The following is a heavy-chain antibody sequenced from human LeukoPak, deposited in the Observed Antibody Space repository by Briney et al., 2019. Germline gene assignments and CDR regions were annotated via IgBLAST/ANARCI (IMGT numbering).Heavy chain of an antibody. Sequence: GGSLRLSCVASGFSFSNYGMSWVRQAPGKGLEWVSGISGSGGSTYYADSVKGRFTISRDNSKNTLYLQMNSLRVEDTAVYYCAKSWNYYDSSGDDALDIWGQGTMVTVSS. D-gene: IGHD3-22*01. CDR3: AKSWNYYDSSGDDALDI. V-gene: IGHV3-23*01. CDR2: ISGSGGST. J-gene: IGHJ3*02. CDR1: GFSFSNYG.